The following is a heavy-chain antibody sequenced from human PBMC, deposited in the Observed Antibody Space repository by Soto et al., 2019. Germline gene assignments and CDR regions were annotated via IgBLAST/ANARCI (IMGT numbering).Heavy chain of an antibody. CDR2: IDHSGYT. Sequence: SETLSLTCAVYGGSFSGYYWSWIRQPPGKGLEWIGEIDHSGYTNYNPYLKSRVTISVXXXNXXXXLRLTSXXAAXTAVYYCAGVRDWFDPWGQGTLVTVSS. CDR3: AGVRDWFDP. CDR1: GGSFSGYY. D-gene: IGHD3-3*01. J-gene: IGHJ5*02. V-gene: IGHV4-34*01.